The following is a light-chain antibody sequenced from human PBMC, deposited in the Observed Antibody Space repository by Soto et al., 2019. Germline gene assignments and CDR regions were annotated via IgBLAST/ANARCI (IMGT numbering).Light chain of an antibody. CDR1: QSVSSSY. Sequence: DIVLTQSPGPLSLSPGERATLSCRASQSVSSSYLAWYQQKPGQAPRLLIYGASSRATGIPDRFSGSGSGTDCTLTISRLEPEDVAVYYCQQYVSLPLTFGGGTKVDIK. J-gene: IGKJ4*01. CDR2: GAS. CDR3: QQYVSLPLT. V-gene: IGKV3-20*01.